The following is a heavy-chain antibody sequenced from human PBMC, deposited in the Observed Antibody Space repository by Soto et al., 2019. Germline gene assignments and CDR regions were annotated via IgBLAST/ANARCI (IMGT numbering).Heavy chain of an antibody. CDR3: AREGWLNAKYYYGMDV. J-gene: IGHJ6*02. Sequence: QVQLVESGGGVVQPGRSLRLSCAASGFTFSSYAMHWVRQAPGKGLEWVAVISYDGSNKYYADSVKGRFTISRDNSKNTLYLQMNSLRAEDTAVYYCAREGWLNAKYYYGMDVWGQGTTVTVSS. CDR1: GFTFSSYA. D-gene: IGHD5-12*01. CDR2: ISYDGSNK. V-gene: IGHV3-30-3*01.